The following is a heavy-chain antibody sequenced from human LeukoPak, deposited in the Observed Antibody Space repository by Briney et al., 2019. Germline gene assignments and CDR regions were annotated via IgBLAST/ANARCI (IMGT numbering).Heavy chain of an antibody. V-gene: IGHV4-59*01. Sequence: SETLSLTFTVSGASISSYYWSWIRQTPGKGLEWIGYIYYSGSTNYNPSLKSRVTISVDTSKNQFSLKLSSVTAADTAVYYCARGHGDYVDFDYWGQGTLVTVSS. D-gene: IGHD4-17*01. CDR1: GASISSYY. J-gene: IGHJ4*02. CDR3: ARGHGDYVDFDY. CDR2: IYYSGST.